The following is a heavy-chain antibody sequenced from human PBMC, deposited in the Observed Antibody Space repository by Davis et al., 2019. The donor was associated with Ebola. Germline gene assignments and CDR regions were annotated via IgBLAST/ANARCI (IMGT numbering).Heavy chain of an antibody. Sequence: PGGSLRLSCAASGFTFSSYSMNWVRQAPGKGLEWVSSISSSSSYIYYADSVKGRFTISRDNAKNSLYLQMNSLRAEDTAVYYCARAVTTTVVLDYWGQGTLVTVSS. D-gene: IGHD4-11*01. CDR2: ISSSSSYI. V-gene: IGHV3-21*01. J-gene: IGHJ4*02. CDR1: GFTFSSYS. CDR3: ARAVTTTVVLDY.